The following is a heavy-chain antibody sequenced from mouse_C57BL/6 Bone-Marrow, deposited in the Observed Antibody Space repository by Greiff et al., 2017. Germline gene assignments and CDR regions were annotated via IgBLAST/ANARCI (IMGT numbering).Heavy chain of an antibody. Sequence: QVQLQQSGAELVRPGASVQLSCKASGYTFTDYYINWVKQRPGQGLEWIARIYPGSGNTYYNEKFKGKDTLTAEKSSSTAYMQRSSLTSEDSAVYFCSRTSWFAYWGQGTLVTVSA. CDR2: IYPGSGNT. J-gene: IGHJ3*01. CDR3: SRTSWFAY. V-gene: IGHV1-76*01. CDR1: GYTFTDYY.